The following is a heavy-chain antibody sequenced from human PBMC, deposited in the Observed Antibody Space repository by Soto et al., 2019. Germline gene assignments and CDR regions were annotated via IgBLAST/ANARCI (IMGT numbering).Heavy chain of an antibody. Sequence: QVQLVQSGAEVKKPGASVKVSCKASGYTFTSYDINWVRQATGQGLEWMGWMNPNSGNTGYAQKFQGRVTMTRNTSISTAYMELCSLRSEYTAVYYCARERSAAGTGWFDPWGQGTLVTVSS. V-gene: IGHV1-8*01. CDR1: GYTFTSYD. CDR3: ARERSAAGTGWFDP. D-gene: IGHD6-13*01. CDR2: MNPNSGNT. J-gene: IGHJ5*02.